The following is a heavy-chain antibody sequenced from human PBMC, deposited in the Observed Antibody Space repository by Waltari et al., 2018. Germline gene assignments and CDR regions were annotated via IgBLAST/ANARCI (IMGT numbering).Heavy chain of an antibody. CDR3: ARGRMSSFDI. V-gene: IGHV6-1*01. J-gene: IGHJ3*02. CDR1: GDSASSNGVA. D-gene: IGHD3-10*01. Sequence: QVQLPQSGPGLVKPSQTRSLPCAISGDSASSNGVAWNWIRQSPSRGLEGLGRTYYRSKWYNDYALSVRSRITINPDTSKNQFSLQLNSVTPEDTAVYYCARGRMSSFDIWGQGTMVTVSS. CDR2: TYYRSKWYN.